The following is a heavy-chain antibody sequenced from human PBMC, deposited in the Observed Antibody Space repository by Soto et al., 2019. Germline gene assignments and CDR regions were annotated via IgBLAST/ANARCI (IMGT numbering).Heavy chain of an antibody. J-gene: IGHJ4*02. CDR3: ARRYGSAIDY. V-gene: IGHV4-61*08. CDR1: GGSISSGGYY. D-gene: IGHD1-26*01. Sequence: PSETLSLTCTVSGGSISSGGYYWSWIRQHTGKGLEWIGYIYYSGSTNCNPSLKSRVTISVDTSKNQFSLKLSSVTAADTAVYYCARRYGSAIDYWGQGTLVTVSS. CDR2: IYYSGST.